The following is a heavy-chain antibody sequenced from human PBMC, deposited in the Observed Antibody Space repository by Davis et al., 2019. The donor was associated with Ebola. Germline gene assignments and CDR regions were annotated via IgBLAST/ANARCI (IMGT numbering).Heavy chain of an antibody. J-gene: IGHJ4*02. D-gene: IGHD3-22*01. CDR2: INHSGST. CDR3: ARDSQSYYYDSSGSLFDY. V-gene: IGHV4-34*01. Sequence: PSETLSLTCAVYGGSFSGYYWSWIRQPPGKGLEWIGEINHSGSTNYNPSLKSRVTISVDTSKNQFSLKLSSVTAADTAVYYCARDSQSYYYDSSGSLFDYWGQGTLVTVSS. CDR1: GGSFSGYY.